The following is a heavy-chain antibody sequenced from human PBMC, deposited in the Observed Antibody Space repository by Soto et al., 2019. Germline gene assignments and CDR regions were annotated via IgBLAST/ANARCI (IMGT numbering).Heavy chain of an antibody. CDR3: ASGPRWNYY. D-gene: IGHD1-7*01. J-gene: IGHJ4*02. V-gene: IGHV4-59*08. Sequence: SETLSLTCTVSGGSLSSDYWSWIRQPPGKGLEWIGYIYYSGSTNYNPSLKSRVTISVDTSKNQFSLKLSSVTAADTAFYYCASGPRWNYYCGQRTLVLVSS. CDR2: IYYSGST. CDR1: GGSLSSDY.